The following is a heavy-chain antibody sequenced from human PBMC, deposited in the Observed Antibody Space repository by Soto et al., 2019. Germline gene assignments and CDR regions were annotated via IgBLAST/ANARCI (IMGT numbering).Heavy chain of an antibody. Sequence: ASVKVSCKASGYTFTRSGISWVRQAPGQGLEWMGIINPSGGGTSYAQTFQGRVTMTRDTSTSTAYMELRSLRSDDTAVYYCARDYPRGGYNHYWGQGTPVTVSS. CDR1: GYTFTRSG. CDR2: INPSGGGT. J-gene: IGHJ4*02. V-gene: IGHV1-46*01. CDR3: ARDYPRGGYNHY. D-gene: IGHD5-12*01.